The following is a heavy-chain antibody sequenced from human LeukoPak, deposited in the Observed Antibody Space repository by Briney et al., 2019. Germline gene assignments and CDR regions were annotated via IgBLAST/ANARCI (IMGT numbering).Heavy chain of an antibody. Sequence: GGSLRLSCAASGFTFSSYSMNWVRQAPGKGLEWVSSISSSSSYIYYADSVKGRFTISRDNAKNSLYLQMNSLRAEDTAVYYCARDGGDNWNEESLFDYWGQGTLVTVSS. J-gene: IGHJ4*02. CDR3: ARDGGDNWNEESLFDY. D-gene: IGHD1-20*01. CDR1: GFTFSSYS. V-gene: IGHV3-21*01. CDR2: ISSSSSYI.